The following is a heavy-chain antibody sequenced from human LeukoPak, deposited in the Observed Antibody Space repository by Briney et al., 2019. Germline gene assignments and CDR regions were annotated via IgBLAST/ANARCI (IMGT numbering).Heavy chain of an antibody. V-gene: IGHV3-21*01. CDR2: ISSSSSYI. CDR3: AGAAGQH. CDR1: GFTVSSNY. Sequence: GGSLRLSCAASGFTVSSNYMSWVRQAPGKGLEWVSSISSSSSYIYYADSVKGRFTISRDNAKNSLYLQMNGLRAEDTAVYYCAGAAGQHWGQGTLVTVSS. D-gene: IGHD6-13*01. J-gene: IGHJ4*02.